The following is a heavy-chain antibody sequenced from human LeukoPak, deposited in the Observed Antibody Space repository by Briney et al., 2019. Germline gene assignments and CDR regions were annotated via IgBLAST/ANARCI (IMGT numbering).Heavy chain of an antibody. V-gene: IGHV1-69*01. Sequence: SLKVSCKASGGTSTSYAISWGPQAPGQGLEWRGGIIPIFGTANYAQKFQARVTITSDESTSTAYMELSSLRSEDTAVYYCARGVVVPAAISYYYYMDVWGKGTTVTVSS. CDR1: GGTSTSYA. CDR3: ARGVVVPAAISYYYYMDV. CDR2: IIPIFGTA. J-gene: IGHJ6*03. D-gene: IGHD2-2*02.